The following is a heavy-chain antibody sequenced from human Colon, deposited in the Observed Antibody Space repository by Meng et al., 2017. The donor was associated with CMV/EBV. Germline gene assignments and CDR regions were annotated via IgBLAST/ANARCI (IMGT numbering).Heavy chain of an antibody. D-gene: IGHD2-8*02. J-gene: IGHJ6*02. V-gene: IGHV3-23*01. CDR1: GFTFNNYG. Sequence: GESLKISCAASGFTFNNYGMGWVRQAPGKGLEWVSTISHTGGSTYYADSVKGRFTISRDNSQNTLSLQMHSLRADDTAVYFCAKWTRVCTGGSCYIYGMDVWGQGTTVTVSS. CDR2: ISHTGGST. CDR3: AKWTRVCTGGSCYIYGMDV.